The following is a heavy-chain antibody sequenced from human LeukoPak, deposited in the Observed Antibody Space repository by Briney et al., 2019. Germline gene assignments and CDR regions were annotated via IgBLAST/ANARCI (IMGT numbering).Heavy chain of an antibody. V-gene: IGHV6-1*01. CDR2: TYYRSKWTD. Sequence: SQTLSLTCALSGDSASSNTAAANWIRPQRTRGIEWLGRTYYRSKWTDDYAVSVKSRITINPDTSKNQFSLQLNSVTPEDTAVYYCARFLSSWSCFDYWGQGTLVTVSS. CDR3: ARFLSSWSCFDY. CDR1: GDSASSNTAA. D-gene: IGHD6-13*01. J-gene: IGHJ4*02.